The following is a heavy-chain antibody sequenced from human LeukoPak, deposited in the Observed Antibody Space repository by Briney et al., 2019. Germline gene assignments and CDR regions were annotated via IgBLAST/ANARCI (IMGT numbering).Heavy chain of an antibody. CDR3: ARRAAGYNVNWYLIFDY. D-gene: IGHD5/OR15-5a*01. CDR1: GYTFSSYW. CDR2: VYPGDSDT. J-gene: IGHJ4*02. Sequence: GESLKISCSVSGYTFSSYWIGWVRQMPGKGLEWMGNVYPGDSDTKYSPSFQGQVTISVDKSISTAYLQWSSLKAPDSGMYYCARRAAGYNVNWYLIFDYWGQGSLVTVSS. V-gene: IGHV5-51*01.